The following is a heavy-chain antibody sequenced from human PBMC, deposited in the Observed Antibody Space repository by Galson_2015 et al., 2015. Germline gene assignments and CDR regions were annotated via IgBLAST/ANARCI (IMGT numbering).Heavy chain of an antibody. CDR1: GFTFSSYG. CDR2: ISYDGSNK. D-gene: IGHD3-10*01. V-gene: IGHV3-30*18. CDR3: AKDPQSGLRITWWQWFDP. J-gene: IGHJ5*02. Sequence: SLRLSCAASGFTFSSYGMHWFRQAPGKGLEWVAVISYDGSNKYYADSVKGRFTISRDNSKNTLYLQMNSLRAEDTAVYYCAKDPQSGLRITWWQWFDPWGQGTLVTVSS.